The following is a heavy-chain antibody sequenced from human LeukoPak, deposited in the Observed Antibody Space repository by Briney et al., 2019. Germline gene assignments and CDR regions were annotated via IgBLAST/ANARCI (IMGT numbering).Heavy chain of an antibody. J-gene: IGHJ4*02. V-gene: IGHV1-24*01. CDR3: GARLKMYGLRYYFDY. CDR1: GYTLSELS. Sequence: ASVKVSCKVSGYTLSELSMHWVRQSPGKGLEWMGGFDPESGETLYAQKFQGRVTMTEDTTTDTAYMDLSSLGSEDTAVYYCGARLKMYGLRYYFDYWGQGTLATVSS. CDR2: FDPESGET. D-gene: IGHD2-8*01.